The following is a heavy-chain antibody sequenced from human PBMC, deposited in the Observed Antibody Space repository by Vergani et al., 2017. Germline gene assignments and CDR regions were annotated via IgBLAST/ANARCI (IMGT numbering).Heavy chain of an antibody. J-gene: IGHJ4*02. CDR2: ISGSGGST. CDR3: AKDGFRFPYYFDY. CDR1: GFPFSSYA. D-gene: IGHD2-21*01. V-gene: IGHV3-23*01. Sequence: EVQLLESGGGLVQPGGSLRLSCAASGFPFSSYAMSWVRQGPGKGLEWVSAISGSGGSTYYADSVKGRFTISRDNSKNTLYLQMTSLRAEDTAVYYCAKDGFRFPYYFDYWGQGTLVTVSS.